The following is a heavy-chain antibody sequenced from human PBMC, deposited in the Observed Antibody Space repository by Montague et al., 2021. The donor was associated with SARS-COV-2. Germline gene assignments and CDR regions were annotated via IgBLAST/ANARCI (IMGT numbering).Heavy chain of an antibody. V-gene: IGHV4-34*01. J-gene: IGHJ6*03. D-gene: IGHD6-25*01. Sequence: SETLSLTCAVYGGSFSGYYWSWIRRPPGKGLEWIGESNHSGGTNYNPDLKGRVTISVDTSKSQFSLKLTSVTAADTAVYYCARGLSGSYSGGWVPVALFDSYYYMDVWAKGTTVTASS. CDR3: ARGLSGSYSGGWVPVALFDSYYYMDV. CDR2: SNHSGGT. CDR1: GGSFSGYY.